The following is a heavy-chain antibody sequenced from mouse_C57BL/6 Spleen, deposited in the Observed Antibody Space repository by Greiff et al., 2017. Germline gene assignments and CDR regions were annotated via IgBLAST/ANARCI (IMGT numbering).Heavy chain of an antibody. Sequence: QVQLQQSGAELAKPGASVKLSCKASGYTFTSYWMHWVKQRPGQGLEWIGYLNPSSGYTKYNQKFKVKATLTADKSSSTAYMQLSSLTYEDSAVYYCAGWDYDVQGWGQGTTLTVSS. CDR2: LNPSSGYT. CDR3: AGWDYDVQG. CDR1: GYTFTSYW. V-gene: IGHV1-7*01. D-gene: IGHD2-4*01. J-gene: IGHJ2*01.